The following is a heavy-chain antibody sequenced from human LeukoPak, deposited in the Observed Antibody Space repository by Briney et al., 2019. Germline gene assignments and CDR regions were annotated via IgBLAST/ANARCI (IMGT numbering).Heavy chain of an antibody. D-gene: IGHD3-9*01. CDR3: ARDESDWFGIDY. CDR1: GLTFSSYS. Sequence: GGSLRLSCAASGLTFSSYSMNWVRQAPGKGLEWLSSISSSSSYIYYADSVKGRFTISRDNAKNSLYLQMTSLRAEDTAVYYCARDESDWFGIDYWGRGTLVTVSS. CDR2: ISSSSSYI. V-gene: IGHV3-21*01. J-gene: IGHJ4*02.